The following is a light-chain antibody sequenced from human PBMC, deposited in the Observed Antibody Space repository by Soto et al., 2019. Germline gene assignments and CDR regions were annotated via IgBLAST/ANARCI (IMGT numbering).Light chain of an antibody. CDR1: QSVSSY. V-gene: IGKV3-11*01. CDR3: QHYSSNSVT. Sequence: EMVLTQSPATLSLAPGERATLSCMASQSVSSYLAWYQQKPGQAPRLLIYDASNRATGIPARFSGSGSGTDFTLTISSLQPEDFATYCCQHYSSNSVTFGPGTKVDIK. CDR2: DAS. J-gene: IGKJ1*01.